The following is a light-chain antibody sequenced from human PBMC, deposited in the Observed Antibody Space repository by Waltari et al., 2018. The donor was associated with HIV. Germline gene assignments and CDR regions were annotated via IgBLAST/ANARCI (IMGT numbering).Light chain of an antibody. J-gene: IGLJ2*01. CDR3: QSYDSSLSGVV. V-gene: IGLV3-25*03. CDR1: VLSNQY. Sequence: SHGLTQPPSVSVSPGQTAEITCSGDVLSNQYAFWYQHKAGQAPVILIYRDDERPSEVPERFSGSSSGATVALTISGVQAEDEADYYCQSYDSSLSGVVFGGGTRLTVL. CDR2: RDD.